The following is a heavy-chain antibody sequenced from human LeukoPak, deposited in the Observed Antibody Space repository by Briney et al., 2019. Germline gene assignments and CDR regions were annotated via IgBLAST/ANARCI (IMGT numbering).Heavy chain of an antibody. CDR3: AKALQYYYNSSGYYPPWAFDI. J-gene: IGHJ3*02. V-gene: IGHV3-23*01. D-gene: IGHD3-22*01. CDR2: ISGSGGST. Sequence: GGSLRLSCAASGFTFSSYAMSWVRQAPGKGLEWVSAISGSGGSTYYADSVKGRFTISRDNSKNTLYLQMNSLRAEDTAVYYCAKALQYYYNSSGYYPPWAFDIWGQGTMVTVSS. CDR1: GFTFSSYA.